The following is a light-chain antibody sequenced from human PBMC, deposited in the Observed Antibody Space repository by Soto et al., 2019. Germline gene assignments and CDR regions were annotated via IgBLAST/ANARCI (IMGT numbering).Light chain of an antibody. CDR1: SSNIGTNY. CDR2: RNN. J-gene: IGLJ1*01. Sequence: VLTQPPSASGTPGLRVTISCSGSSSNIGTNYVYWYQQLPGTAPKLLIYRNNQRPSGVPDRFSGSKSGTSASLAIIGLRSEDEADYFCAAWDDSLSGYVFGTGTQLTVL. V-gene: IGLV1-47*01. CDR3: AAWDDSLSGYV.